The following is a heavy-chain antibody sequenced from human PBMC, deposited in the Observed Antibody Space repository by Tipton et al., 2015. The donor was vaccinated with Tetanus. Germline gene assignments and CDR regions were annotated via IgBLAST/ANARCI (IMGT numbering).Heavy chain of an antibody. CDR2: INHSGST. V-gene: IGHV4-34*01. CDR1: GGSFSGYY. D-gene: IGHD1-26*01. CDR3: ARHSGSYPFDY. J-gene: IGHJ4*02. Sequence: TLSLTCAVYGGSFSGYYWSWLRQPPGKGLEWIGEINHSGSTNYNPSLKSRVTISEDTSKNQLSLKLSSVTAADMAVYYCARHSGSYPFDYWGQGTLVTVSS.